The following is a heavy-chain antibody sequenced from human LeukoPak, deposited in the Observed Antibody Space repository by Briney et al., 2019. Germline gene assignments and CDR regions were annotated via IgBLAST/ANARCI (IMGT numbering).Heavy chain of an antibody. CDR1: GFTFSKNW. Sequence: GGSLRLSCAASGFTFSKNWLHWVRQAPGKGLVWVSRISPDDKSTSYADSVKGRFTISRDDAKKTLYLQMNSLRAEDTAVYYCAKDQGGYCSSTSCYMDAFDIWGQGTMVTVSS. V-gene: IGHV3-74*01. CDR3: AKDQGGYCSSTSCYMDAFDI. J-gene: IGHJ3*02. D-gene: IGHD2-2*02. CDR2: ISPDDKST.